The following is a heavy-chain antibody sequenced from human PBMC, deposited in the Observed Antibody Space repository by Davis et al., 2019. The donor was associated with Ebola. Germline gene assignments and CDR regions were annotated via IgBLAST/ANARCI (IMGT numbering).Heavy chain of an antibody. CDR3: AREGGGSPSPFYYYYYGMDV. CDR1: GFTFSSYE. CDR2: ISSSGSTI. D-gene: IGHD2-15*01. V-gene: IGHV3-48*03. J-gene: IGHJ6*02. Sequence: PGGSLRLSCAASGFTFSSYEMNWVRQAPGKGLECVSYISSSGSTIYYADSVKGRFTISRDNAKNSLYLQMNSLRAEDTAVYYCAREGGGSPSPFYYYYYGMDVWGQVTTVTVSS.